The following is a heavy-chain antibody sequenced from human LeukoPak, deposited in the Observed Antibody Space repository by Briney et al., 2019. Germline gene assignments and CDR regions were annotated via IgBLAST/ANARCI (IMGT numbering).Heavy chain of an antibody. CDR1: GFTFSSHA. D-gene: IGHD2-2*01. J-gene: IGHJ6*03. Sequence: GGSLRLSCAASGFTFSSHAMSWVRQAPGKGLEWVSAISGSGGSTYYADSVKGRFTISRDNSKNTLYLQMNSLRAEDTAVYYCAKDAGYCSSTSCNYYYYMDVWGKGTAVTVSS. V-gene: IGHV3-23*01. CDR3: AKDAGYCSSTSCNYYYYMDV. CDR2: ISGSGGST.